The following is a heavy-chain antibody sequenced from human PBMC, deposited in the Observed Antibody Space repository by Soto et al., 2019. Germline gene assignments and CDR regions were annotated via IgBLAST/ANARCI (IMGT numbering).Heavy chain of an antibody. CDR1: GGSISTYY. CDR3: ARPYSSGWYAAFDI. J-gene: IGHJ3*02. Sequence: QVQLQESGPGLLRPSETLSLTCTVSGGSISTYYWSWIRQPPGKGVEWIGYIYYSGSTNYNPSLKSRVTISVDTSNNHFSLKLSSVTAADTAVYYCARPYSSGWYAAFDIWGQGTMVTVSS. V-gene: IGHV4-59*08. D-gene: IGHD6-19*01. CDR2: IYYSGST.